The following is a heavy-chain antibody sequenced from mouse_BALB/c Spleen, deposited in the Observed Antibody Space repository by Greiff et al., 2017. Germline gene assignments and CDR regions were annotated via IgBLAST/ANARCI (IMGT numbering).Heavy chain of an antibody. CDR1: GFTFSSYA. CDR3: ARGRTPATTWFAY. J-gene: IGHJ3*01. CDR2: ISSGGST. Sequence: DVKLVESGGGLVKPGGSLKLSCAASGFTFSSYAMSWVRQTPEKRLEWVASISSGGSTYYPDSVKGRFTISRDNARNILYLQMSSLRSEDTAMYYCARGRTPATTWFAYWGQGTLVTVSA. D-gene: IGHD1-2*01. V-gene: IGHV5-6-5*01.